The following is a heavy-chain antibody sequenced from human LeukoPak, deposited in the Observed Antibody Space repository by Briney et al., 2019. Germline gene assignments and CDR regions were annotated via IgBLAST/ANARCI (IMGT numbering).Heavy chain of an antibody. CDR1: GFTFSSYW. Sequence: GGSLRLSCAASGFTFSSYWMQWVRQAPGKGLVWVSSISSSSSYIYYADSVKGRFTISRDNAKNSLYLQMNSLRAEDTAVYYCAREEGGDGYNYYWGQGTLVTVSS. D-gene: IGHD5-24*01. CDR3: AREEGGDGYNYY. J-gene: IGHJ4*02. V-gene: IGHV3-21*01. CDR2: ISSSSSYI.